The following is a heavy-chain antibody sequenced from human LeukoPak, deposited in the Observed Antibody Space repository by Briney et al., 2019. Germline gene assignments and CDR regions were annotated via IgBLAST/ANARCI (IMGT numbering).Heavy chain of an antibody. CDR1: GFTFSSYE. Sequence: GGSLRLSCAASGFTFSSYEMNWVRQAPGKGLEWVSYISSSGSTIYYADSVKGRFTISRDNAKNSLYLQMNSLRAEDTAVYYCAREDIGARDYWGQGTLVTVSS. J-gene: IGHJ4*02. CDR2: ISSSGSTI. V-gene: IGHV3-48*03. CDR3: AREDIGARDY.